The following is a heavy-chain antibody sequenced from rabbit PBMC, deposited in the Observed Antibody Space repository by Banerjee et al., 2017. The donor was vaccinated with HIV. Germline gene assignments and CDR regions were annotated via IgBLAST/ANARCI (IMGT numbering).Heavy chain of an antibody. D-gene: IGHD4-1*01. CDR3: ARDLAGVIGWNFNL. J-gene: IGHJ4*01. CDR2: IYGGSSGSA. V-gene: IGHV1S40*01. Sequence: QSLEESGGDLVKPGASLTLTCTASGFSFSSTDYMCWVRQAPGKGLEWIACIYGGSSGSAYYASWVNGRFTISKTSSTTVTLQMTSLTAADTATYFCARDLAGVIGWNFNLWGQGTLVTVS. CDR1: GFSFSSTDY.